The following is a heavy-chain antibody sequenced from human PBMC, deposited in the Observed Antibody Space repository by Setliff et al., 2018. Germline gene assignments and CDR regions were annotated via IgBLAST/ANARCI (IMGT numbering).Heavy chain of an antibody. J-gene: IGHJ4*02. Sequence: PGGSLRLSCAASGFTFSSYAMHWVRQAQGKGLEYVSSISSSGGNIYYANSVKGRFIISRDNSKSTLFLQMGSLRAEDMSVYYCARGGTYSSGPLDYWGQGILVTVSS. CDR1: GFTFSSYA. V-gene: IGHV3-64*01. CDR3: ARGGTYSSGPLDY. CDR2: ISSSGGNI. D-gene: IGHD3-22*01.